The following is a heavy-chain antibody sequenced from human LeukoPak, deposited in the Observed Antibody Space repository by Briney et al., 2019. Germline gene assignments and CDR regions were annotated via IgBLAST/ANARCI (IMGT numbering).Heavy chain of an antibody. D-gene: IGHD5-18*01. J-gene: IGHJ3*02. Sequence: GGSLRLSCAASGFTFSSYSMNWVRQAPGKGLEWVSSISSSSSYIYYADSVKGRFTISRDNAKNSLYLQMNSLRAEDTAVYYCARDQNSYGYSDAFDIWGQGTMVTVSS. CDR3: ARDQNSYGYSDAFDI. CDR2: ISSSSSYI. CDR1: GFTFSSYS. V-gene: IGHV3-21*01.